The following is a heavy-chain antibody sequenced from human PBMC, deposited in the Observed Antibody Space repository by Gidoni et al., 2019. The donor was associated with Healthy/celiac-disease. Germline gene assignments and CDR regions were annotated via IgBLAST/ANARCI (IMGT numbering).Heavy chain of an antibody. J-gene: IGHJ6*02. CDR1: GGSFSGYY. Sequence: QVQLQQWGAGLLKPSETLSLTCAVYGGSFSGYYWSWIRQPPGKGLEWIGEINHSGSTNYNPSLKSRVTISVDTSKNQFSLKLSSVTAADTAVYYCARGLTKQGRSWPKNYYYYGMDVWGQGTTVTVSS. CDR2: INHSGST. D-gene: IGHD2-15*01. V-gene: IGHV4-34*01. CDR3: ARGLTKQGRSWPKNYYYYGMDV.